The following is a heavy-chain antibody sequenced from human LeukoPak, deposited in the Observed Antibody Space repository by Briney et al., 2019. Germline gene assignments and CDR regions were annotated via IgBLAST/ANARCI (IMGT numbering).Heavy chain of an antibody. CDR3: ARGFSH. D-gene: IGHD3-3*01. Sequence: SETLTLTYAVYGGSYIDYYWSWLRQPPGKGLEWIREIDHSGSTTYNPSLKSRVTISVDTSKNQFSLKLNSVTAADTAVYYCARGFSHWGQGTLVTVSS. V-gene: IGHV4-34*01. CDR2: IDHSGST. J-gene: IGHJ4*02. CDR1: GGSYIDYY.